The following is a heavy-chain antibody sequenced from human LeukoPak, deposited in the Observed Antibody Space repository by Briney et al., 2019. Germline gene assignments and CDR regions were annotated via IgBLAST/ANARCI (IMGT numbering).Heavy chain of an antibody. CDR2: ISAYNGNT. D-gene: IGHD6-19*01. V-gene: IGHV1-18*01. CDR3: LTRSLVAVTGNYYMDV. Sequence: APVKVSCKASGGTFSSYGISWVRQAPGQGLEWMGWISAYNGNTNYAQKLQGRVTMTTDTSTSTAYMELRSLRSDDTAVYYCLTRSLVAVTGNYYMDVWGKGTTVTVSS. J-gene: IGHJ6*03. CDR1: GGTFSSYG.